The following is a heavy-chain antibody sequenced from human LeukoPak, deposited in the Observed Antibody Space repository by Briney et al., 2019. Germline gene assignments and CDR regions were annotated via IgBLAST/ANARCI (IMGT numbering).Heavy chain of an antibody. D-gene: IGHD6-13*01. J-gene: IGHJ4*02. Sequence: SVKVSCKASGGTFSSYAISWVRQAPGQGLEWMGGIIPIFGTAIYAQKFQGRVTITADKSTSTAYMELSSLRSEDTAVYYCARVDSSSWYVAFDYWGQGTLVTVSS. V-gene: IGHV1-69*06. CDR2: IIPIFGTA. CDR1: GGTFSSYA. CDR3: ARVDSSSWYVAFDY.